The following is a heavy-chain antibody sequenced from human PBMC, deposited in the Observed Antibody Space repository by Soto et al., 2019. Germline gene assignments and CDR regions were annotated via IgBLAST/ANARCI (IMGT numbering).Heavy chain of an antibody. D-gene: IGHD3-9*01. V-gene: IGHV1-18*01. Sequence: QVQLVQSGAEVKKPGASVKVSCKASGYTFTSYGISWVRQAPGQGLPWMGWISAYNGNTNHAQKLQGRVTMTTDTSTSTAYMELRRLRSDDTDVYYCAGDRSYFYGMDVWGQGTTVTVSS. J-gene: IGHJ6*02. CDR2: ISAYNGNT. CDR3: AGDRSYFYGMDV. CDR1: GYTFTSYG.